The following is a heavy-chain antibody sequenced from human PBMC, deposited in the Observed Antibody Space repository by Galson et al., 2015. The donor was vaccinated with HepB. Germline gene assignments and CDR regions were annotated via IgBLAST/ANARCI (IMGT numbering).Heavy chain of an antibody. J-gene: IGHJ3*02. V-gene: IGHV3-74*01. D-gene: IGHD2-15*01. CDR3: TRGGEYCSGGSCPPDDAFDI. Sequence: SLRLSCAVSGFTFSHYWMHWVRQAPGRGLVWVSRISSDGSSTNYADSVKGRFTISRDNAKNTLHLQMNSLRAEETAVYYCTRGGEYCSGGSCPPDDAFDIWGQGTMVTVSS. CDR1: GFTFSHYW. CDR2: ISSDGSST.